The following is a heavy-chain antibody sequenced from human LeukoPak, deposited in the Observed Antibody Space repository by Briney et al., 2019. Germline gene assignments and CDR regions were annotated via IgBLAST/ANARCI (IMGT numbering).Heavy chain of an antibody. CDR2: IIPIFGTA. V-gene: IGHV1-69*05. J-gene: IGHJ4*02. D-gene: IGHD2-21*02. Sequence: SVKVSCKASGGTFSSYAISWVRQAPGQGLEWMGRIIPIFGTANHAQKFQGRVTITTDESTSTAYMELSSLRSEDTAVYYCARDRVRTAIPSYFDYWGQGTLVTVSS. CDR3: ARDRVRTAIPSYFDY. CDR1: GGTFSSYA.